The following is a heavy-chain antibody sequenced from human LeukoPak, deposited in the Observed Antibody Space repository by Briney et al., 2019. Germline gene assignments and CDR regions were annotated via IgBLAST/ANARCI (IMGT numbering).Heavy chain of an antibody. Sequence: GGSLRLSCAVSGLTFSSSWMDWVRQAPGKGLEWVAVISYDGSNKYYADSVKGRFTISRDNSKNTLYLQMNSLRAEDTAVYYCAKEVAGRFDYWGQGTLVTVSS. CDR2: ISYDGSNK. V-gene: IGHV3-30*18. CDR3: AKEVAGRFDY. D-gene: IGHD6-19*01. CDR1: GLTFSSSW. J-gene: IGHJ4*02.